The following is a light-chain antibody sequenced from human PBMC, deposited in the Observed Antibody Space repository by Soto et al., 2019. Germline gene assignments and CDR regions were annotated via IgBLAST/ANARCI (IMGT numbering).Light chain of an antibody. V-gene: IGKV3-20*01. CDR3: QQYDGSEYT. Sequence: ETMLTQFPGTLSLSPGEGATLSCRASQSVSSSHLAWYQRKPGQAPRLLIYGASSRATGIPDRFSGRGSGTDFTLTISRLEPEDFAVYYCQQYDGSEYTFGQGT. J-gene: IGKJ2*01. CDR2: GAS. CDR1: QSVSSSH.